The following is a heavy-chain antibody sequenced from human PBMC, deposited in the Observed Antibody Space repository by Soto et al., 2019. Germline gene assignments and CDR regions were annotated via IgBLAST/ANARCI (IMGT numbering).Heavy chain of an antibody. D-gene: IGHD4-17*01. V-gene: IGHV3-64*01. CDR3: ARDGLRQYAFDI. Sequence: GGSLRLSCAASGFTFSSYAMHWVRQAPGKGLEYVSAISSNGGSTYYANSVKGRFTISRDNSKNTLYLQMGSLRAEDMAVYYCARDGLRQYAFDIWGQGTMVTVSS. CDR2: ISSNGGST. J-gene: IGHJ3*02. CDR1: GFTFSSYA.